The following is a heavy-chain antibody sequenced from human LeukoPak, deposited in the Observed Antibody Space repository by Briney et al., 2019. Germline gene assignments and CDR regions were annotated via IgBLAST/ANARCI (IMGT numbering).Heavy chain of an antibody. Sequence: SVKVSCKASGGTFSSYAISWVRQAPGQGLEWMGGIIPIFGTANYAQKFQGRVTITADESTSTAYMELSSLRSEDTAVYYCASRPYYYGLGSENWFDPWGQGTLVTVSS. CDR2: IIPIFGTA. D-gene: IGHD3-10*01. CDR1: GGTFSSYA. CDR3: ASRPYYYGLGSENWFDP. J-gene: IGHJ5*02. V-gene: IGHV1-69*01.